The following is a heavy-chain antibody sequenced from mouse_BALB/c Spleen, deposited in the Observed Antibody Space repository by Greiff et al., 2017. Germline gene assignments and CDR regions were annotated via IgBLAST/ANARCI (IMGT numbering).Heavy chain of an antibody. Sequence: VQLQESAAELARPGASVKMSCKASGYTFTSYTMHWVKQRPGQGLEWIGYINPSSGYTEYNQKFKDKTTLTADKTSRTAYMQLSSLTSEDSAVYDCARDYVYAMDYWGQGTAVTVSS. CDR1: GYTFTSYT. D-gene: IGHD1-1*01. CDR2: INPSSGYT. CDR3: ARDYVYAMDY. J-gene: IGHJ4*01. V-gene: IGHV1-4*02.